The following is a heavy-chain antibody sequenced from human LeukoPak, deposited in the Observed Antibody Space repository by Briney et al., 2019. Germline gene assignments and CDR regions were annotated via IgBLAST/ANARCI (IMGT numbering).Heavy chain of an antibody. V-gene: IGHV1-2*02. Sequence: GASVKLSCNASGYTFTVFYMHCVRQAPGQGLQWMAWINPDSGVTDYAQELQGKVTMTRDTSISTLFMELNNLRSDDTAMYYCARDQGGHDYWGRGTLVTVS. CDR1: GYTFTVFY. CDR2: INPDSGVT. J-gene: IGHJ4*02. D-gene: IGHD2-15*01. CDR3: ARDQGGHDY.